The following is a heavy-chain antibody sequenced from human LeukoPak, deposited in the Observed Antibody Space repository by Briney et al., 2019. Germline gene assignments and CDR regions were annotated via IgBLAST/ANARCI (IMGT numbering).Heavy chain of an antibody. V-gene: IGHV3-30*04. Sequence: QSGGSLRLSCAASGVTFSSFAMHWVRQARGKGLEWVAVISYHGRDTYYADSVKGRFTISRDNSKNTLYLQLNSLGAEDTAVYYCAAQPCSVGRCYLDYWGQGTLVTVSS. J-gene: IGHJ4*02. CDR2: ISYHGRDT. CDR1: GVTFSSFA. CDR3: AAQPCSVGRCYLDY. D-gene: IGHD2-15*01.